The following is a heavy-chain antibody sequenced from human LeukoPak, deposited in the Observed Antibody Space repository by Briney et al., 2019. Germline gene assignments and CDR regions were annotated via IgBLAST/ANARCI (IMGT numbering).Heavy chain of an antibody. CDR1: GGSISTGGYY. V-gene: IGHV4-61*08. Sequence: PTETLSLTCTVSGGSISTGGYYWTWIRQHPGKGLEWIGYISYSGSTNYNPSLKSRVTISVDTSKNQFSLKLNSVTAADTAVYYCARRVAVGVVDYFDYWGQGTLVTVSS. J-gene: IGHJ4*02. CDR2: ISYSGST. D-gene: IGHD2-15*01. CDR3: ARRVAVGVVDYFDY.